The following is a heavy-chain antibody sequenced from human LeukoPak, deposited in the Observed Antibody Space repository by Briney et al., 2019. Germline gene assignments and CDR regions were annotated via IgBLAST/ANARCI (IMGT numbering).Heavy chain of an antibody. D-gene: IGHD3-16*02. CDR2: IYYSGST. CDR3: ARALSYYYYMDV. Sequence: SETLSLTCTVSGGSISSYYWSWIRQPPGKGLEWIGYIYYSGSTNYNPSLKSRVTISVDTSKNQFSLKLSSVTAADTAVYYCARALSYYYYMDVWGKGTTVTVSS. CDR1: GGSISSYY. J-gene: IGHJ6*03. V-gene: IGHV4-59*01.